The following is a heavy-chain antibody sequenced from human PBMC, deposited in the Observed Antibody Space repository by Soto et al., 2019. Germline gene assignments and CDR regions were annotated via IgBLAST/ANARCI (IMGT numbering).Heavy chain of an antibody. V-gene: IGHV1-69*13. CDR1: GGTFSSYA. CDR3: ARDGILFDYVWASYGMDV. Sequence: ASVKVSCKASGGTFSSYAISWVRQAPGQGLEWMGGIIPIFGTANYAQKFQGRVTITADESTSTAYMELSSLRSEDTAVYYCARDGILFDYVWASYGMDVSGQGTTVTVSS. CDR2: IIPIFGTA. D-gene: IGHD3-16*01. J-gene: IGHJ6*02.